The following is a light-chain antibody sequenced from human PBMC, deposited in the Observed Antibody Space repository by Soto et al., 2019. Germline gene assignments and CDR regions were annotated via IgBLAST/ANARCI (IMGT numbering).Light chain of an antibody. CDR1: QSVSSSY. J-gene: IGKJ5*01. CDR2: GAS. Sequence: ELVLTQSPGTLSLSPGERATLSCRASQSVSSSYLAWYQQKPAQAPRLLIYGASSMASGIPDRFSGSGSGTDFTLSISRVEPEDFAVYYWQQDGSSSSITFGQGTRLEVK. V-gene: IGKV3-20*01. CDR3: QQDGSSSSIT.